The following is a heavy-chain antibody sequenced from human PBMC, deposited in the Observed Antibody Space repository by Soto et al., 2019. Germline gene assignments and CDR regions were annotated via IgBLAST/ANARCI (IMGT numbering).Heavy chain of an antibody. CDR2: IHYSGTT. V-gene: IGHV4-4*02. D-gene: IGHD3-9*01. CDR3: TRALLKSLDY. J-gene: IGHJ4*02. Sequence: QVQLQESGPGLVKPSETLSLTCAVSGASISTTYWWSWVRQPPGKGLEWIGEIHYSGTTNYKPSLKSRVTISLDKSKNQFSLNLNSVTAADTAMYYCTRALLKSLDYWGQGTLVTVSS. CDR1: GASISTTYW.